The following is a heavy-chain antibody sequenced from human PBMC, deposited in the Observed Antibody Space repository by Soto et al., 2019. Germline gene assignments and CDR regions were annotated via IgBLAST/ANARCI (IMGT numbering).Heavy chain of an antibody. J-gene: IGHJ6*02. CDR3: AGVVGGYCSGMDV. D-gene: IGHD2-2*01. CDR1: GGSISSSNW. Sequence: QVQLQESGPGLVKPSGTLSLTCAVSGGSISSSNWWSWVRQPPGKGLEWIGEIYHSGSTNYNPSLTXRXXISVAKSKNQFSLRLSSVTAADTAVDYCAGVVGGYCSGMDVWGQGTTVTVSS. V-gene: IGHV4-4*02. CDR2: IYHSGST.